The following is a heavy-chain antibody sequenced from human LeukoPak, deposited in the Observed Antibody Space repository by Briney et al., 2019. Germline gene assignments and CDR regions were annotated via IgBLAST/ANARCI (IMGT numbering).Heavy chain of an antibody. Sequence: PGGSLRLSCAASGFTFSSYWMHWVRHAPGKGLVWVSRINTDGSSTSYADSVKGRFTISRDNAKNTLYLQMNSLRAEDTAVYYCARDTRGDSSGYDAFDIWGQGTMVTVSS. CDR2: INTDGSST. CDR3: ARDTRGDSSGYDAFDI. D-gene: IGHD3-22*01. J-gene: IGHJ3*02. CDR1: GFTFSSYW. V-gene: IGHV3-74*01.